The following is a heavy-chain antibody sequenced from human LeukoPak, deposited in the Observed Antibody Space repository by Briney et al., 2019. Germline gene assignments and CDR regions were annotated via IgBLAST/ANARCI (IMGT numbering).Heavy chain of an antibody. CDR3: ARDSDSSGYDAFDI. CDR2: IIPIFGTA. Sequence: SVKVSCKASGGTFSSYAISWVRQAPGQGLEWMGGIIPIFGTANYAQKFQGRVTITADESTSTAYMELRSLRSDDTAVYYCARDSDSSGYDAFDIWGQGTMVTVSS. J-gene: IGHJ3*02. V-gene: IGHV1-69*13. D-gene: IGHD3-22*01. CDR1: GGTFSSYA.